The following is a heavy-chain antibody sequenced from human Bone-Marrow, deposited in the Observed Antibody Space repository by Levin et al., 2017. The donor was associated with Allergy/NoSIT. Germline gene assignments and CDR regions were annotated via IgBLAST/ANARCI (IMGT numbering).Heavy chain of an antibody. J-gene: IGHJ4*02. CDR1: GFVFSRYS. D-gene: IGHD2-2*01. Sequence: LSLTCAASGFVFSRYSMKWVRQAPGKGLEWVAYISSSSRTIYYADSLKGRFTISRDNAKNSLYLQMNSQRDEDTAVYYCARSSYQLLWWNDYWGQGTLVTVSS. CDR2: ISSSSRTI. V-gene: IGHV3-48*02. CDR3: ARSSYQLLWWNDY.